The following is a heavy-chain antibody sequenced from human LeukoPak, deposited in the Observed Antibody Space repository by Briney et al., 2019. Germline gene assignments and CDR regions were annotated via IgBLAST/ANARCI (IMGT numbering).Heavy chain of an antibody. D-gene: IGHD3-10*01. CDR2: IYTSGST. J-gene: IGHJ6*03. V-gene: IGHV4-61*02. CDR1: SASISSGNYY. Sequence: SQTLSLTCTVSSASISSGNYYWSWIRQPAGKGLEWIGRIYTSGSTNYNPSLKSRVTISLDTSKNQLSLKLSSVTAAETAVYFCAREEVRGVIGGNYMDAWGKGTTVTVSS. CDR3: AREEVRGVIGGNYMDA.